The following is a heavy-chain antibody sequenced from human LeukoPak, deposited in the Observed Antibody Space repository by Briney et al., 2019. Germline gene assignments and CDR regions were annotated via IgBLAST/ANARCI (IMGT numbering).Heavy chain of an antibody. CDR1: GVTFSSYG. V-gene: IGHV3-30*03. D-gene: IGHD5-12*01. J-gene: IGHJ4*02. CDR2: ISSDGNDK. Sequence: GGSLRLSCAASGVTFSSYGMHWVGQAPGKGLEWVALISSDGNDKLYVDSVKGRFTIPRDDSKSTLYLQMNSLRAEDTAVYYCTTKVIRGNSGDDYDDWGQGTLVTVSS. CDR3: TTKVIRGNSGDDYDD.